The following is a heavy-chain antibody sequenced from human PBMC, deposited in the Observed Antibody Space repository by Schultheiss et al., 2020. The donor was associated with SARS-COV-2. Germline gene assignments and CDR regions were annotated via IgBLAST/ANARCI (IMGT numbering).Heavy chain of an antibody. Sequence: GGSLRLSCAASGFTFSSYAMHWVRQAPGKGLEWVAVIWYDGSNKYYADSVKGRFTISRDNSKNTVYLQMNSLRFEDTAVYYCARAGSGYCSGGSCSRFDYWGQGTLVTVSS. J-gene: IGHJ4*02. CDR2: IWYDGSNK. D-gene: IGHD2-15*01. V-gene: IGHV3-30*04. CDR1: GFTFSSYA. CDR3: ARAGSGYCSGGSCSRFDY.